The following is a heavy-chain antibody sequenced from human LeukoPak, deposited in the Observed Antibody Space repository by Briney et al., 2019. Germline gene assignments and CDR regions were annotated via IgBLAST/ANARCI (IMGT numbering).Heavy chain of an antibody. Sequence: GGSLRLSCAASGFTFSNSSMNWVRQAPGKGLEWVGRIKTNTGGGTTDYAAPVKGRFTISRDDSKNTLFLQMNSLKTEDTAVYYCTTNDAFDVWGEGTMVTVSS. V-gene: IGHV3-15*01. CDR2: IKTNTGGGTT. J-gene: IGHJ3*01. CDR1: GFTFSNSS. CDR3: TTNDAFDV.